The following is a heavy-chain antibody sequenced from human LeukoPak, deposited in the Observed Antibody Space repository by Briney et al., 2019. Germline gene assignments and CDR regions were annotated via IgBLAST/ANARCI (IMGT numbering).Heavy chain of an antibody. D-gene: IGHD5-12*01. Sequence: GGSLRLSCAASGFTFSSYGMHWVRQAPGKGLEWAAFIRYDGSNKYYADSVKGRFTISRDNSKNTLYLQMNSLRAEDTAVYYCAKLPYYPGSGYDPWGQGTLVTVSS. CDR1: GFTFSSYG. J-gene: IGHJ5*02. CDR2: IRYDGSNK. V-gene: IGHV3-30*02. CDR3: AKLPYYPGSGYDP.